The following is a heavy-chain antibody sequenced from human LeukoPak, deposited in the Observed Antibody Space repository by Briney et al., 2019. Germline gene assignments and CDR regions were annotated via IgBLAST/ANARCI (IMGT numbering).Heavy chain of an antibody. V-gene: IGHV3-21*01. CDR2: ISSSSSYI. D-gene: IGHD1-26*01. CDR3: ARRGYHDYSGFDY. CDR1: GFTFSSYS. Sequence: GGSLRLSCAASGFTFSSYSMNWVRQAPGKGLEWVSSISSSSSYIYYADSVKGRFTISRDNAKNSLYLQMKSLRAEDTAVYYCARRGYHDYSGFDYWGQGTLVTVSS. J-gene: IGHJ4*02.